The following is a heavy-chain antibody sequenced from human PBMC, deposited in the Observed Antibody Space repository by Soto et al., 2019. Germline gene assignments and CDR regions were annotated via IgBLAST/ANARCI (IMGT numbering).Heavy chain of an antibody. J-gene: IGHJ4*02. CDR2: ITPIFGTA. D-gene: IGHD3-22*01. CDR3: ARDGTLYDSSGYYYLY. CDR1: GGTFSTST. Sequence: SVKVSCKASGGTFSTSTISWVRQAPGQGLEWMGGITPIFGTATFAQKFQGRVTITADESTSTAYMELSSLRSEDTAMYYCARDGTLYDSSGYYYLYWGQGTLVPSPQ. V-gene: IGHV1-69*13.